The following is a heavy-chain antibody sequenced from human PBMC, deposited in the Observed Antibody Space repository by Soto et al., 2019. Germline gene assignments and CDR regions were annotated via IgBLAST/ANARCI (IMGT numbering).Heavy chain of an antibody. V-gene: IGHV1-69*13. CDR3: ARHRTVAATKGYDY. Sequence: SVKVSCKAAGGTFSRYPIAWVGQAPGHGLEWMGQIIPIFGTISHAQNFQGRITITADESTSTAYMELSSLRSDDTAVYYCARHRTVAATKGYDYWGQGTLVTVSS. J-gene: IGHJ4*02. CDR1: GGTFSRYP. CDR2: IIPIFGTI. D-gene: IGHD4-4*01.